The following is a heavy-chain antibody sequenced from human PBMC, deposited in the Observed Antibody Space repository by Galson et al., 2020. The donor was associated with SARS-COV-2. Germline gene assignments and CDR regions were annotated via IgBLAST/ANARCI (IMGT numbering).Heavy chain of an antibody. Sequence: GESLKISCAAPGFTFSSYAMHWVRQAPGEGLEVVAVISYDGSNKYYADPVKGRFTISRDNSKNTLYLQMNSLRAEETAVYYCARDKSGSYYGPYDYWGQGTLVTVSS. V-gene: IGHV3-30*01. J-gene: IGHJ4*02. CDR3: ARDKSGSYYGPYDY. CDR1: GFTFSSYA. CDR2: ISYDGSNK. D-gene: IGHD1-26*01.